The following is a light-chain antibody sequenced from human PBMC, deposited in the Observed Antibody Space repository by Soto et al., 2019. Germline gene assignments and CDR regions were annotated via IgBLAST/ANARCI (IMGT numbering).Light chain of an antibody. J-gene: IGKJ1*01. CDR2: AAS. CDR3: QQSYSTPLT. Sequence: DIQMTQSPSSLSAYVGGRVTITCRASQSISSYLNWYQQKPGKAPKVMIYAASSLQSGVPSRFSGSGSGTDCTLTISSLQPEDVATYYCQQSYSTPLTLGQGTKVDI. CDR1: QSISSY. V-gene: IGKV1-39*01.